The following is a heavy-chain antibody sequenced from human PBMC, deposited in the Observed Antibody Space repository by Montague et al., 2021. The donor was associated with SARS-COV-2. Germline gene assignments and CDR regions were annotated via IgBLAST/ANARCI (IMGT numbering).Heavy chain of an antibody. V-gene: IGHV4-59*01. CDR2: TYYSGST. D-gene: IGHD3-3*01. J-gene: IGHJ3*02. CDR1: GGSISSYY. CDR3: ARDKGLTIFGVVKSPGAFDI. Sequence: SETLSLTCTVSGGSISSYYWSWIRQPPGKGLEWIGYTYYSGSTNYNPSLKSRVTISVDTSKNRFSLKLSSVTAADTAVYYCARDKGLTIFGVVKSPGAFDIWGQGTMVTVSS.